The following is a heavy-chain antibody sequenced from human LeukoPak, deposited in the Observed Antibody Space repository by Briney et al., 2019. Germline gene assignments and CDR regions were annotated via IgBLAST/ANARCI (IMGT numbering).Heavy chain of an antibody. J-gene: IGHJ4*02. CDR2: IYYSGST. V-gene: IGHV4-39*01. D-gene: IGHD3-10*01. Sequence: SETLSLTCTVSGGSISSSSYYWGWIRQPPGKGLEWIGSIYYSGSTYYNPSLKSRVTISVGTSKNQFSLKLSSVTAADTAVYYCASNPMVRGVIIHWGQGTLVTVSS. CDR1: GGSISSSSYY. CDR3: ASNPMVRGVIIH.